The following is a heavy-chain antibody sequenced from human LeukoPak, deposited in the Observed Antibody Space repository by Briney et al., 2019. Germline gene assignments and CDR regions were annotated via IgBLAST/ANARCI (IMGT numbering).Heavy chain of an antibody. Sequence: SETLSLTCAVYGGSFSGYYWSWIRQPPGKGLEWIGEVDPNGTTNYNPSLKSRVTVSVDTSKNQFSLNLNSVTAADTAVYYCARGRSYEYGDYDYWGQGTLVTVSS. V-gene: IGHV4-34*01. CDR1: GGSFSGYY. J-gene: IGHJ4*02. CDR3: ARGRSYEYGDYDY. D-gene: IGHD4-17*01. CDR2: VDPNGTT.